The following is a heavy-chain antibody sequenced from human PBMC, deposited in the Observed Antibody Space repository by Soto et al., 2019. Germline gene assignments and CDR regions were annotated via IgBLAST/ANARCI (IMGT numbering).Heavy chain of an antibody. CDR2: ISSSSTFT. D-gene: IGHD1-1*01. J-gene: IGHJ4*02. CDR1: GFNFNDYY. Sequence: PGGSLRLSCAASGFNFNDYYMSWIRQAPGKGLEWISYISSSSTFTSYADSVKGRFTISRDNAQSSLYLQLNSLRAEDTAVYYSARDGSQLRRYYFDYWGQGILVTVYS. CDR3: ARDGSQLRRYYFDY. V-gene: IGHV3-11*06.